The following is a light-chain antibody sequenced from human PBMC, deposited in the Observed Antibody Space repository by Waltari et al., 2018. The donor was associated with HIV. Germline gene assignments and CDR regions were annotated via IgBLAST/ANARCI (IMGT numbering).Light chain of an antibody. CDR3: QQASSFPLS. CDR1: QDITTS. CDR2: AAS. J-gene: IGKJ4*01. Sequence: IQMTQSPSSLSASVGDSVIITCRASQDITTSLAWYQLKPGGPPRLLIFAASGLHGGVPPRFSGSASGTVFALTISNLQPEDSATYYCQQASSFPLSFGGGTKVEI. V-gene: IGKV1-12*01.